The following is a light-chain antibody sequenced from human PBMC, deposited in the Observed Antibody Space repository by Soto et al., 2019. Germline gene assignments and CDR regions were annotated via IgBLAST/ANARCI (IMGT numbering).Light chain of an antibody. CDR2: EGS. CDR1: SSDVGSYNL. V-gene: IGLV2-23*01. Sequence: QSALTQPASVSGSPGQSITISCTGTSSDVGSYNLVSWYQQHPGKAPKLMIYEGSKRPSGVSNRFSGSKSGNTDSLTISGLQAEDAADYYCCSYAGSSTLYVVFGGGTKLTVL. J-gene: IGLJ2*01. CDR3: CSYAGSSTLYVV.